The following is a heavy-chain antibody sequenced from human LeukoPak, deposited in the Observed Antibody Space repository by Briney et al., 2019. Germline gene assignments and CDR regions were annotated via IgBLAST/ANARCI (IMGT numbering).Heavy chain of an antibody. CDR3: ARDWRGTDWFDP. V-gene: IGHV4-31*03. Sequence: PSETLSLTCTVSGGSISSGGYYWSWIRQHQGKGLEWIGYIYYSGSTYYNPSLESRVTISVDTSKNQLSLKLSSVTAADTAVYYCARDWRGTDWFDPWGQGTLVTVSS. J-gene: IGHJ5*02. CDR2: IYYSGST. CDR1: GGSISSGGYY. D-gene: IGHD2-8*02.